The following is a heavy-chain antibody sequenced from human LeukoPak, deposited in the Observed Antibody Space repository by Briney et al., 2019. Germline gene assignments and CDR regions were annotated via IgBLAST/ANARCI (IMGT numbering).Heavy chain of an antibody. CDR1: GLTFSNYW. J-gene: IGHJ4*02. CDR2: ISPGGNGE. CDR3: ARDTRGWSGYYLYY. Sequence: GGSLRLSCAAAGLTFSNYWMSWVRQAPGKGLKWVANISPGGNGEYYVDSVKGRFTISRDNARNSLYLQMRTLRVEDTAVYYCARDTRGWSGYYLYYWGQGTLVTVSS. D-gene: IGHD3-3*01. V-gene: IGHV3-7*03.